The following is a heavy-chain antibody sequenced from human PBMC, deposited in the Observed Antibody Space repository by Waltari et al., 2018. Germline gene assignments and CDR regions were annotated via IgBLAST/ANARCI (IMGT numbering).Heavy chain of an antibody. CDR1: GFTFLNYT. CDR3: ARDYGAPAFDI. Sequence: EVQLVESGGGLVKPGGSLRLSCAASGFTFLNYTMNWVRQAQRKGLEWDSSITSRSSSIYYADSVKGRFNISRDNAKNSLSLQVNSLRAEDTAVYYCARDYGAPAFDIWGQGTMVTVSS. J-gene: IGHJ3*02. V-gene: IGHV3-21*01. CDR2: ITSRSSSI. D-gene: IGHD3-10*01.